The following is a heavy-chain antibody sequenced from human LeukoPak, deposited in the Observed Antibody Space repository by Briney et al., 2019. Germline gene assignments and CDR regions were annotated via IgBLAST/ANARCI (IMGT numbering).Heavy chain of an antibody. Sequence: SQTRSLTCTVSGGSISSYYWSWIRQPPGKGLEWIGYIYYSGSTNYNPSLKSRVTISVDTSKNQFSLKLSSVTAADTAVYYCARDVIAAAYPYPGWFDPWGQGTLVTVSS. CDR3: ARDVIAAAYPYPGWFDP. V-gene: IGHV4-59*12. D-gene: IGHD6-13*01. CDR2: IYYSGST. J-gene: IGHJ5*02. CDR1: GGSISSYY.